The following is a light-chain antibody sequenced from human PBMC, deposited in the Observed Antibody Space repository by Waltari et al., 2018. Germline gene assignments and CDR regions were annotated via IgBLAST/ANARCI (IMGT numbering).Light chain of an antibody. CDR1: QSISSY. V-gene: IGKV1-39*01. Sequence: DIQMTQGPSSLPASVGDSITITCRASQSISSYLNWYQQKPGKAPKLLIYAASSLQSGVPSRFSGSGSGTDFALTITSLQPEDLGTYYCQQTYSTPGLTFGGGTKVAIK. CDR2: AAS. J-gene: IGKJ4*01. CDR3: QQTYSTPGLT.